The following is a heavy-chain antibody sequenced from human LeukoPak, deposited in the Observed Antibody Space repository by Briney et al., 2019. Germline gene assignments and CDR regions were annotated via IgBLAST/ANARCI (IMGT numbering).Heavy chain of an antibody. V-gene: IGHV3-74*01. Sequence: GGSLRLSCAASGFTFSSYWMHWVRQAPGKGLVWLSRINSDGSSTSYADSVKGRFTISRDNAKNTLYLQMNSLRAEDTAVYYGARGPARYSSGWYYFDYWGQGTLVTVSS. D-gene: IGHD6-19*01. J-gene: IGHJ4*02. CDR1: GFTFSSYW. CDR2: INSDGSST. CDR3: ARGPARYSSGWYYFDY.